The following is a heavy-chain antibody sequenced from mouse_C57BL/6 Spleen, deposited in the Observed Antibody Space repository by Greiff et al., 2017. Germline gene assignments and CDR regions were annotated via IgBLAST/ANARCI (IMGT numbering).Heavy chain of an antibody. CDR2: IDPSDSET. D-gene: IGHD2-3*01. CDR1: GYTFTSYW. Sequence: QVQLQQPGAELVRPGSSVKLSCKASGYTFTSYWMHWVKQRPIQGLEWIGNIDPSDSETHYNQKFKDKATLTVDKSSSTAYMQLSSLTSEDSAVYYCARKGWLRAMDYWGQGTSVTVSS. J-gene: IGHJ4*01. V-gene: IGHV1-52*01. CDR3: ARKGWLRAMDY.